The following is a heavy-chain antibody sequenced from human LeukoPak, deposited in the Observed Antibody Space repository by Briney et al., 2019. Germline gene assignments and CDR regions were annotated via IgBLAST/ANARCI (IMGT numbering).Heavy chain of an antibody. CDR1: GGSISSGGYS. CDR3: ARGGPPLRYFDY. D-gene: IGHD2-15*01. J-gene: IGHJ4*02. V-gene: IGHV4-30-2*01. CDR2: IYHSGST. Sequence: SQTLSLTCAVSGGSISSGGYSWSWIRQPPGKGLEWIGYIYHSGSTYYNPSLKSRVTISVDRSKNQFSLKLSSVTAADTAVYYCARGGPPLRYFDYWGQGTLVTVSS.